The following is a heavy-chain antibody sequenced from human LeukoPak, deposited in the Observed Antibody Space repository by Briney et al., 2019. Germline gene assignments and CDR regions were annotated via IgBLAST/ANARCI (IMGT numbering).Heavy chain of an antibody. CDR1: GFTFRSYA. CDR2: VGGNGENT. J-gene: IGHJ1*01. Sequence: GGSLRLSCAASGFTFRSYAMSWLRQALGKGLEWVSGVGGNGENTYYADSVKGRFTISRDNSKNTLYLQMNSLRAEDTAVYYCAKAQYYDILTGYYGYFQHWGQGALVTVSS. CDR3: AKAQYYDILTGYYGYFQH. D-gene: IGHD3-9*01. V-gene: IGHV3-23*01.